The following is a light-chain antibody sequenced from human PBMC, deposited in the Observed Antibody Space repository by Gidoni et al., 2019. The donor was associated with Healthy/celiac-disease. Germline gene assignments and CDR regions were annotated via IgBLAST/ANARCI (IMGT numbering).Light chain of an antibody. CDR1: QSVSSSY. J-gene: IGKJ4*01. Sequence: VLTQSPGTLSLSPGESATLSCRASQSVSSSYLAWYQQKHGQAPMLLIHGASSRATGIPDRVSGSGSGTDFTLTISRLEPEDFAVYYCQQYGSSPLTFGGGTKVEIK. CDR3: QQYGSSPLT. CDR2: GAS. V-gene: IGKV3-20*01.